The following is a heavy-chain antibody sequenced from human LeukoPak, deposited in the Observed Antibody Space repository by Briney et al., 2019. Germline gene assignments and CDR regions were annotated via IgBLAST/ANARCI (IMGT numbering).Heavy chain of an antibody. CDR2: ITNDGSRQ. J-gene: IGHJ4*02. V-gene: IGHV3-30*18. Sequence: GRSLRLSCAASGFTFDDYAMHWVRLAPGKGLEWLAVITNDGSRQYYADSVKGRFTVSRDNSKSLLFLQMESLRHDDTGIYYCAKGRRTGFVDYWGQGALVTVSS. CDR3: AKGRRTGFVDY. CDR1: GFTFDDYA. D-gene: IGHD1-1*01.